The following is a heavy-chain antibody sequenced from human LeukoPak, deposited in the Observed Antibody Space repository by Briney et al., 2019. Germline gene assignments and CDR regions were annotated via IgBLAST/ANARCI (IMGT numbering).Heavy chain of an antibody. D-gene: IGHD5-12*01. V-gene: IGHV1-69*04. J-gene: IGHJ4*02. CDR3: ASTRGIVAPEGY. CDR2: IIPILGIA. Sequence: AASVKVSCKASGGTFSSYAISWVRQAPGQGLEWMGRIIPILGIANYAQKFQGRVTITADKSTSTAYMELSSLRSEDTAVYYCASTRGIVAPEGYWGQGTLVTVSS. CDR1: GGTFSSYA.